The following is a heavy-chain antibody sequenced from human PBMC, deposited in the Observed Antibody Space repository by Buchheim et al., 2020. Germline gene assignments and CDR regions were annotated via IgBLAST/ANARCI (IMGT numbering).Heavy chain of an antibody. V-gene: IGHV3-7*01. J-gene: IGHJ4*02. CDR1: GFTFSRDW. CDR2: IKEDGSEK. Sequence: DVQLVQSGGGLVQPGGSLRLSCAASGFTFSRDWMSWVRQAPGKGPEWVASIKEDGSEKYYVDSVEGRFTISRDNAKNSLYLQMNSPRAEDTAVYFCAREYDWGQGTL. CDR3: AREYD.